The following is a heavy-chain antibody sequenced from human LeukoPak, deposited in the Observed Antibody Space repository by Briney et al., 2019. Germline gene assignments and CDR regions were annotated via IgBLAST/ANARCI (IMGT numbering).Heavy chain of an antibody. CDR1: GFTFSSYA. V-gene: IGHV1-2*02. D-gene: IGHD2-15*01. Sequence: PGRSLRLFCAASGFTFSSYAMHWVRQAPGQGLEWMGWINPNSGGTNYAQKFQGRVTMTRDTSISTAYMELSRLRSDDTAVYYCARVGPHCSGGSCSRPFDYWGQGTLVTVSS. CDR3: ARVGPHCSGGSCSRPFDY. J-gene: IGHJ4*02. CDR2: INPNSGGT.